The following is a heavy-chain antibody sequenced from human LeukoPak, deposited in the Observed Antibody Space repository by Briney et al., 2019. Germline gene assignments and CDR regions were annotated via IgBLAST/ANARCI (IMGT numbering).Heavy chain of an antibody. V-gene: IGHV3-30*02. CDR2: IRYDGSNK. CDR3: AKDLFRYGAISLSLDY. CDR1: GFTFSSYG. D-gene: IGHD4-17*01. Sequence: PGGSLRLSCAAPGFTFSSYGMHWVRQAPGKGLEWVAFIRYDGSNKYYADSVKGRFTISRDNSKNTLYLQMNSLRAEDAAVYYCAKDLFRYGAISLSLDYWGQGTLVTVSS. J-gene: IGHJ4*02.